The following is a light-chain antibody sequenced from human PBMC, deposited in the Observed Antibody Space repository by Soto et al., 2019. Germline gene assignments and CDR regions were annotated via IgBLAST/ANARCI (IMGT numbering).Light chain of an antibody. V-gene: IGLV1-44*01. Sequence: QSVLTQSPSTSGTPGQRVTISCSGTNSNIGSNTVNWYQQFPGTAHKLLIYRNNERPSGVPDRFFGSKSGTSASLAISGLQSEDEADYYCAAWDDSLNGPVFGGGTKLTVL. J-gene: IGLJ3*02. CDR2: RNN. CDR1: NSNIGSNT. CDR3: AAWDDSLNGPV.